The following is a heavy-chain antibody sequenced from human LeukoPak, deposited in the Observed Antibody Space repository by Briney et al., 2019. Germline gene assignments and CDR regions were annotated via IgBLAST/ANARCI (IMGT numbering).Heavy chain of an antibody. J-gene: IGHJ4*02. V-gene: IGHV3-15*01. CDR3: VREPHFDY. Sequence: GGSLRLSCAVSGFSFSHAWMSWVRQAPGKGLEWVGGIRSQGAGGTTDYTAPVKGGFTISRDDSNSTLFLQMDSLKTEDTALYYCVREPHFDYWGQGTLVTVSS. CDR2: IRSQGAGGTT. D-gene: IGHD1-26*01. CDR1: GFSFSHAW.